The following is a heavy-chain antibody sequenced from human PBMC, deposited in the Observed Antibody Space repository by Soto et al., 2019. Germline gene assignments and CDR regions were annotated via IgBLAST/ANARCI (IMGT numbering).Heavy chain of an antibody. Sequence: EVQLVESGGGLVQPGGSLRLSCAASGFTFSSYNMNWVRQAPGKGLEWLSYISSGSSPIYYADSVKGRVTISRDNAKNSLYLQMSSLRDEDTAVYYCASLTIFGSVIEGMDVWGQGTTVTVSS. CDR1: GFTFSSYN. CDR3: ASLTIFGSVIEGMDV. V-gene: IGHV3-48*02. CDR2: ISSGSSPI. J-gene: IGHJ6*02. D-gene: IGHD3-3*01.